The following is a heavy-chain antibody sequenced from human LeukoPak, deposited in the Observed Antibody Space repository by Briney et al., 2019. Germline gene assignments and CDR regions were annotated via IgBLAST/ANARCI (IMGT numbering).Heavy chain of an antibody. D-gene: IGHD3-3*01. Sequence: ASVKVSCKASGYTFTGYYMHWVRQAPGQGLEWMGWINTNSGGTNYAQKFQGRVTMTRDTSISTAYMELSRLRSDDTDVYYCAGGITIFGVVLYYYMDVWGKGTMVTVSS. CDR1: GYTFTGYY. J-gene: IGHJ6*03. CDR2: INTNSGGT. CDR3: AGGITIFGVVLYYYMDV. V-gene: IGHV1-2*02.